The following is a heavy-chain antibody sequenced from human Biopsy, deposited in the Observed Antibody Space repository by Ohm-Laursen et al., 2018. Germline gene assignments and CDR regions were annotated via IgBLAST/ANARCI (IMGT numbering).Heavy chain of an antibody. V-gene: IGHV1-18*04. CDR1: ANIFTDYY. CDR3: ARVFCTSTTCYGLLDN. D-gene: IGHD2/OR15-2a*01. Sequence: GSSVKVSCKTSANIFTDYYMHWVRQAPGQGLEWMGWISPYNDKTSYPPKLQDRVTMTADTSTNTAHMELRSLRSDDTAVYYCARVFCTSTTCYGLLDNWGQGTVVTVSS. CDR2: ISPYNDKT. J-gene: IGHJ4*02.